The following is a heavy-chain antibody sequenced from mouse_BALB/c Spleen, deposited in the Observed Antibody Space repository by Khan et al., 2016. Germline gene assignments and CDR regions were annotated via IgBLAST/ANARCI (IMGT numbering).Heavy chain of an antibody. J-gene: IGHJ4*01. V-gene: IGHV3-2*02. CDR3: ASDGPNYAMDY. D-gene: IGHD2-3*01. CDR2: IIYSGST. Sequence: EVQLQESGPGLMKPSQSLSLTCTVTGYSITSDYAWNWIRQFPGNKLEWMCYIIYSGSTTYTPSLKSRISITRDTSKNQFFLQLNSVTIEDTATYYCASDGPNYAMDYWGQGTSVTVSS. CDR1: GYSITSDYA.